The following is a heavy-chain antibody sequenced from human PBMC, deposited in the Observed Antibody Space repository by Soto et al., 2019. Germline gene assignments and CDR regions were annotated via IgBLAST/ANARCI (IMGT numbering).Heavy chain of an antibody. Sequence: QVQLVQSGAELKKPGSSVKVSCKASGDTFSNYAISWVRQAPGQGLGWMGSIIPLFDTTNYAQKLKGRVTMTADQSSSTAYMELSSLTSEDTAVYYCGRRRLVNTRRFLEWLGGMDAWGQGTTVTVSS. CDR1: GDTFSNYA. J-gene: IGHJ6*02. D-gene: IGHD3-3*01. V-gene: IGHV1-69*18. CDR3: GRRRLVNTRRFLEWLGGMDA. CDR2: IIPLFDTT.